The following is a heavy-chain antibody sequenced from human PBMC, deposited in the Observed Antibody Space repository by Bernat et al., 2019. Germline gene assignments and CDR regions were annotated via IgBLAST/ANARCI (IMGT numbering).Heavy chain of an antibody. CDR3: AKSDSSGYYSGGLFYGMDV. CDR1: GFTFSSYA. Sequence: QVQLVESGGGVVQPGRSLRLSCAASGFTFSSYAMHWVRQAPGKGLEWVAVISYDGSNKYYADSVKGRFTISRDNSKNTLYLQMNSLRAEDTAVYYCAKSDSSGYYSGGLFYGMDVWGQGTTVTVSS. J-gene: IGHJ6*02. CDR2: ISYDGSNK. D-gene: IGHD3-22*01. V-gene: IGHV3-30-3*02.